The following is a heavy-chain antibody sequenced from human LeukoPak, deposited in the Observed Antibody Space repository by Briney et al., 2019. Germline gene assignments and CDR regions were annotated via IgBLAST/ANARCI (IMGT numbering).Heavy chain of an antibody. CDR1: GYTLTGLS. V-gene: IGHV1-24*01. CDR3: ATVLWGEYYFDY. D-gene: IGHD3-16*01. J-gene: IGHJ4*02. Sequence: ASVKVSCKVSGYTLTGLSMHWVRQAPGKGLEWMGGFDPEDGETIYAQKFQGRVTMTEDTTTDTAYMELSSLRSEDTAVYYCATVLWGEYYFDYWGQGTLVTVSS. CDR2: FDPEDGET.